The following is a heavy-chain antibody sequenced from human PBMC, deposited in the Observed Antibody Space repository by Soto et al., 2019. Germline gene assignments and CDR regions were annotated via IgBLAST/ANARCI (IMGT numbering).Heavy chain of an antibody. CDR3: ARDSEYCTNGVCYTYYYYYGMDV. V-gene: IGHV1-69*06. CDR2: IIPIFGTA. J-gene: IGHJ6*02. Sequence: ASVKVSCKASGGTFSICAIIWVRQAPGQGLEWMGGIIPIFGTANYAQKFQGRVTITADKSTSTAYMELSSLRSEDTAVYYCARDSEYCTNGVCYTYYYYYGMDVWGQGTTVTVSS. CDR1: GGTFSICA. D-gene: IGHD2-8*01.